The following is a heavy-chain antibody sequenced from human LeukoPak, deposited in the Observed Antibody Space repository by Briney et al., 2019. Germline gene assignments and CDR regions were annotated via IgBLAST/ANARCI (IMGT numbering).Heavy chain of an antibody. D-gene: IGHD4-17*01. Sequence: GGSLRLSCAASGFTFSNAWMSWVRQAPGKGLEWVSLIYSGGGTYYADSVKGRFTISRDNSRNTLSLQMNSLRVDDTAVYYCARGFRSVTTWGYFDYWGQGALVTVSS. J-gene: IGHJ4*02. V-gene: IGHV3-66*01. CDR1: GFTFSNAW. CDR2: IYSGGGT. CDR3: ARGFRSVTTWGYFDY.